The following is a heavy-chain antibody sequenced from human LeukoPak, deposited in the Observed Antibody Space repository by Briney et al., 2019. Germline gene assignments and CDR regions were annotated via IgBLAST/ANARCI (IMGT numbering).Heavy chain of an antibody. D-gene: IGHD2/OR15-2a*01. CDR2: IIPNSGGT. CDR3: ARDRGYYFLAWFDS. Sequence: ASVKVSCKASGYTFTDYYLHWVRQAPGQGLEWMGWIIPNSGGTNYAQKFQVRVTMTRDTSISTAYMELSRLRSDDTAVYYCARDRGYYFLAWFDSWGQGTLVTVSS. J-gene: IGHJ5*01. V-gene: IGHV1-2*02. CDR1: GYTFTDYY.